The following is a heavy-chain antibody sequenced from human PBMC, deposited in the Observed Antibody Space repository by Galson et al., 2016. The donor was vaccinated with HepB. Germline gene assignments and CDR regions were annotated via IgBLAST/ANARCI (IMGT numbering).Heavy chain of an antibody. Sequence: SLRLSCAASAFTFSSYCMSWVRQAPGKGLEWVANINQDGSEKSYGDSVKGRFTISRDNAKNSLYLHMNSLRAEDTAFYYCVRGLDYWGQGTLVTVSS. CDR2: INQDGSEK. CDR1: AFTFSSYC. CDR3: VRGLDY. V-gene: IGHV3-7*01. J-gene: IGHJ4*02.